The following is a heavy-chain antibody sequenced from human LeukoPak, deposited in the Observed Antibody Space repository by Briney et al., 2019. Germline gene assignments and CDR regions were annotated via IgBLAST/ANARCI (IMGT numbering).Heavy chain of an antibody. CDR3: ARMNCSGGSCSDY. Sequence: PSETLSLTCAVYGGSFSGYYWSWIRQPPGKGLEWIGEINHSGSTNYNPSLKSRVTISVDTSKNQFSLKLSSVTAAATAVYYCARMNCSGGSCSDYWGQGTLVTVSS. D-gene: IGHD2-15*01. J-gene: IGHJ4*02. CDR2: INHSGST. CDR1: GGSFSGYY. V-gene: IGHV4-34*01.